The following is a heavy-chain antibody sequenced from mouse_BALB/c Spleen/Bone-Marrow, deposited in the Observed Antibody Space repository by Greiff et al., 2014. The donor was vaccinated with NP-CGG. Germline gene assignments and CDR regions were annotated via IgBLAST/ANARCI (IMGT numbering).Heavy chain of an antibody. CDR3: ARRLLRFYAMDY. V-gene: IGHV7-1*02. Sequence: DVMLVESGGGLVQPGGSLRLSCATSGFTFSDFYMEWVRQPPGKRLEWIAASRNKANDYTTEYSASVKGRFIVSRDTYQSILYLQMNALRAEDTAIYYCARRLLRFYAMDYWGQGTSVTVSS. J-gene: IGHJ4*01. D-gene: IGHD1-1*01. CDR1: GFTFSDFY. CDR2: SRNKANDYTT.